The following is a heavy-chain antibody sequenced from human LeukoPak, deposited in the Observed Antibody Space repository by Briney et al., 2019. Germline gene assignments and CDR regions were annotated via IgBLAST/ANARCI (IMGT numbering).Heavy chain of an antibody. D-gene: IGHD3-9*01. CDR3: TRITADFDWLLRFDY. CDR2: IRSKAYGGTT. J-gene: IGHJ4*02. Sequence: PGGSLRLSCTASGFTFGDYAMSWFRQAPGKGLEWVGFIRSKAYGGTTEYAASVKGRFTISRDDSKSIAYLQMNSLKTEDTAVYYCTRITADFDWLLRFDYWGQGTLVTVSS. V-gene: IGHV3-49*03. CDR1: GFTFGDYA.